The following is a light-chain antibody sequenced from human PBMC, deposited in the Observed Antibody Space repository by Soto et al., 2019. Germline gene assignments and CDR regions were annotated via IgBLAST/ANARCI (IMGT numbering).Light chain of an antibody. V-gene: IGKV1-39*01. J-gene: IGKJ5*01. CDR1: QSISSY. CDR2: AAS. CDR3: QQSYSTPSIT. Sequence: DIQMTQSPSSLSASVGDRVTITCRASQSISSYLNWYQQKPGKAPQLLIYAASSLQSGVPSRFSGGGCGTDVSLTISSLQPEDFATYYCQQSYSTPSITFGQGTRLEIK.